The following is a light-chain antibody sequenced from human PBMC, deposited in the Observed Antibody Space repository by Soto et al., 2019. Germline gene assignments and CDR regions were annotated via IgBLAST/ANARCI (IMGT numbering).Light chain of an antibody. V-gene: IGKV1-5*03. CDR1: QSISSW. CDR3: QQYSSYST. J-gene: IGKJ2*01. Sequence: DIQMTQSPSTLSASVGDRVTITCRASQSISSWLAWYQQKPGKAPKLLIYNASTLESGVPSRFSGSGSGTEFTLTISSLQPDDLATYYCQQYSSYSTFGQGTKLEIK. CDR2: NAS.